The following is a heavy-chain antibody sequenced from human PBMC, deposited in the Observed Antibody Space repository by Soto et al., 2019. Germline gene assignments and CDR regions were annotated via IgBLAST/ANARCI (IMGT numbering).Heavy chain of an antibody. CDR3: PRGLQLGY. V-gene: IGHV4-31*03. Sequence: SDTRSLACTVSGDSISRSGSYWSGIRQHPGEGLEWIGYSYHRGSAYYNPSLKSRVTISEDTPKNQFSLKLASVTAADTAVYSCPRGLQLGYCGQGPQVP. CDR1: GDSISRSGSY. J-gene: IGHJ4*02. CDR2: SYHRGSA.